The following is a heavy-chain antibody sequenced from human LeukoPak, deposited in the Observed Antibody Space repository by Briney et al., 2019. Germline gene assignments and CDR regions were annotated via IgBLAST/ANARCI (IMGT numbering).Heavy chain of an antibody. Sequence: ASVKVSCKASGYTFTSYDINWVRQATGQGLEWMGWMNPNSGNTGYAQKFQGRVTMTRNTSISTAYMELSSLRSEDTAVYYCAREMLLPSTFGGVIDNWGQGTLVTVSS. V-gene: IGHV1-8*01. J-gene: IGHJ4*02. CDR3: AREMLLPSTFGGVIDN. CDR2: MNPNSGNT. CDR1: GYTFTSYD. D-gene: IGHD3-16*02.